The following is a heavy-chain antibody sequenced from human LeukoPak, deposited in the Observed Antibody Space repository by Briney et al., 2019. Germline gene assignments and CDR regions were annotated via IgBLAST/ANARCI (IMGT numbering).Heavy chain of an antibody. V-gene: IGHV1-2*02. J-gene: IGHJ4*02. CDR2: INPNSGGT. D-gene: IGHD3-22*01. Sequence: GASVKVSCKASGYTFTGYYMHWVRQAPGQGLERMGWINPNSGGTNYAQKFQGRVTMTRDTSISTAYMELSRLRSDDTAVYYCARVGGDYYDSSGYYYTNDFDYWGQGTLVTVSS. CDR3: ARVGGDYYDSSGYYYTNDFDY. CDR1: GYTFTGYY.